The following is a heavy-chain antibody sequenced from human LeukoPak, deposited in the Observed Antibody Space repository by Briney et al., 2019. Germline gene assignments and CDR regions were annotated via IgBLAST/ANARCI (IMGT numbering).Heavy chain of an antibody. Sequence: GGSLRLSCAASGFTFSSYWMSWVRQAPGKGLEWVANIKQDGSEKYYVDSVKGRFTISRDNAKSSLYLQMNSLRAEDTAVYYCARSVRDYDFWSGSYYYYMDVWGKGTTVTVSS. D-gene: IGHD3-3*01. J-gene: IGHJ6*03. CDR1: GFTFSSYW. CDR2: IKQDGSEK. CDR3: ARSVRDYDFWSGSYYYYMDV. V-gene: IGHV3-7*01.